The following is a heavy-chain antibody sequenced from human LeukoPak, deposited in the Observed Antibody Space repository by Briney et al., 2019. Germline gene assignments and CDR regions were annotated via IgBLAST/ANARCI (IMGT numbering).Heavy chain of an antibody. V-gene: IGHV1-2*02. CDR2: INPNSGGT. J-gene: IGHJ4*02. CDR1: GYTFTGYY. D-gene: IGHD2-15*01. CDR3: ARVRKVVAAADY. Sequence: GASVEVSCKASGYTFTGYYMHWVRQAPGQGLEWMGWINPNSGGTNYAQKFQGRVTMTRDTSISTAYMELSRLRSDDTAVYYCARVRKVVAAADYWGQGTLVTVSS.